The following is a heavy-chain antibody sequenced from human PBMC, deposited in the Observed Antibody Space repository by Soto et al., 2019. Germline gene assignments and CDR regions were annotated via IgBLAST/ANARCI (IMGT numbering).Heavy chain of an antibody. CDR2: MNPNSGNT. CDR3: ARGTYGLRYFDY. J-gene: IGHJ4*02. Sequence: QVQLVQSGAEVNKPWASVKVSCKASGYTFTSYDINWVRQAAGQGLEWMGWMNPNSGNTGYAQKFQGRLILTRSTSISTAYMELSSLRSEDTAVYYCARGTYGLRYFDYWGPGTLVTVSS. D-gene: IGHD3-10*01. V-gene: IGHV1-8*01. CDR1: GYTFTSYD.